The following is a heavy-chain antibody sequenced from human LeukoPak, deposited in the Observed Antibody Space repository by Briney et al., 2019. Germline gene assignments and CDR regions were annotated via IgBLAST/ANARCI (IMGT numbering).Heavy chain of an antibody. Sequence: ASVKVSCKASGYTFTGYYMHWVRQAPGQGLEWMGWINPNSGGTNYAQKFQGRVTMTRDTSISTAYMELSRLRSDDTAVYYCARDWGVGATYAFDIWGQGTMVTVSS. CDR1: GYTFTGYY. D-gene: IGHD1-26*01. J-gene: IGHJ3*02. CDR2: INPNSGGT. V-gene: IGHV1-2*02. CDR3: ARDWGVGATYAFDI.